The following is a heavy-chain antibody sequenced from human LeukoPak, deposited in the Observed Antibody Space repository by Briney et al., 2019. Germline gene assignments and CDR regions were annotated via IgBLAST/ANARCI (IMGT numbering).Heavy chain of an antibody. CDR2: IYHSGST. J-gene: IGHJ4*02. CDR1: GYSISSGYY. CDR3: ASWIDY. V-gene: IGHV4-38-2*02. D-gene: IGHD1-1*01. Sequence: SETLSLTCTVSGYSISSGYYWGRIRQPPGKGLEWIGSIYHSGSTYYNPSLKSRVTISVDTSKNQFSLKLSSVTAADTAVYYCASWIDYWGQGTLVTVSS.